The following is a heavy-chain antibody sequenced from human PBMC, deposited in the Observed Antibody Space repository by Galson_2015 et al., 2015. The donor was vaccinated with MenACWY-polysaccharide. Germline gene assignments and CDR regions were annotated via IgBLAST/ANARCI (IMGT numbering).Heavy chain of an antibody. CDR3: ARIIARKYTFADS. D-gene: IGHD2-21*01. CDR1: GYTFSSYD. J-gene: IGHJ4*02. CDR2: MNPNSGNT. Sequence: SVKVSCKASGYTFSSYDINWVRQASGQGLEWMGWMNPNSGNTGYAQKFQGRVALTRDTATSTAYMELRMLRYDDTAVYYCARIIARKYTFADSWGQGTLVSVS. V-gene: IGHV1-8*01.